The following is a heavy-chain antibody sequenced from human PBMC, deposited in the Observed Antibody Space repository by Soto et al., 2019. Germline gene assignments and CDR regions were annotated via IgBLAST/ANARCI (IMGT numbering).Heavy chain of an antibody. CDR1: GFVFGDYE. J-gene: IGHJ4*02. V-gene: IGHV3-49*03. CDR3: TRGVVIGY. CDR2: IRTNSRGATT. Sequence: VQLVESGGGVVQPGGSLRLSCTTSGFVFGDYEMSWFRQAPGKGLEWVGFIRTNSRGATTEYAASVRGRFTISRDDSKSVAYLQMNSLKIEDTAVYYCTRGVVIGYWGQGTLVTVSS.